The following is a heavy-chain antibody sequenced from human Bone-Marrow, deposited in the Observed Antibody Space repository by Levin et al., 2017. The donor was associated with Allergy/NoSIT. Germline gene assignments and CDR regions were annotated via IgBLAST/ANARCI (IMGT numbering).Heavy chain of an antibody. CDR1: EFTFDTYT. J-gene: IGHJ4*02. CDR3: AREKVIMVVEIIGGNVDC. D-gene: IGHD2-21*01. V-gene: IGHV3-30-3*01. CDR2: ISSDGSNE. Sequence: GGSLRLSCAASEFTFDTYTMHWVRQAPGKGLEWVAVISSDGSNEYYRASVKGRFTISRDNSKNILFLQMNSLRGEDTAVYYCAREKVIMVVEIIGGNVDCWGQGTLVTVAS.